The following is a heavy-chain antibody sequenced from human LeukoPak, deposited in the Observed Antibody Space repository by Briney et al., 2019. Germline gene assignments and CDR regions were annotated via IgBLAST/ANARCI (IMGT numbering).Heavy chain of an antibody. CDR2: ISGSSDST. J-gene: IGHJ4*02. D-gene: IGHD1-26*01. Sequence: QTGGSLRLSCAASGFTVITNYMNWVRQAPGKGLEWVSAISGSSDSTYYADSVKGRFTISRDNSKNTLYLQMNSLRAEDTAIYYCAKVGIVGATKTYFDQWGQGTLVTVSS. V-gene: IGHV3-23*01. CDR1: GFTVITNY. CDR3: AKVGIVGATKTYFDQ.